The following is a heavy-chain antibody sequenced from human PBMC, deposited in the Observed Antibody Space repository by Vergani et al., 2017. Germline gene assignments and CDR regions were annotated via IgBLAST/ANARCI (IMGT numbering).Heavy chain of an antibody. CDR1: GFPLSSYS. J-gene: IGHJ4*02. Sequence: EVQLVESGGGLVKPGGSLRLSCAASGFPLSSYSMNWVRQAPGKGLGWVSSISSSSSYIYYADSVKGRFTLSRDNAKNSLYLQMNSLRAEDTAVYYCARDQYCGGDCYSSGDFDYWGQGTLVTVSS. D-gene: IGHD2-21*02. V-gene: IGHV3-21*01. CDR3: ARDQYCGGDCYSSGDFDY. CDR2: ISSSSSYI.